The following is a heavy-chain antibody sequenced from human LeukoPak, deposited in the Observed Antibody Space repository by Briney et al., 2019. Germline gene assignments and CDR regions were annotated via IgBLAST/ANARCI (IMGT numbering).Heavy chain of an antibody. CDR3: VRGAVAGYYYYYYYMDV. J-gene: IGHJ6*03. D-gene: IGHD6-19*01. Sequence: RSSETLSLTCTVSGGSISSSSYYWGWIRQPPGKGLEWIGSIYYSGSTYYNPSLKSRVTISVDTSKNQFSLKLSSVTAADTAVYYCVRGAVAGYYYYYYYMDVWGKGTTVTVSS. CDR2: IYYSGST. CDR1: GGSISSSSYY. V-gene: IGHV4-39*07.